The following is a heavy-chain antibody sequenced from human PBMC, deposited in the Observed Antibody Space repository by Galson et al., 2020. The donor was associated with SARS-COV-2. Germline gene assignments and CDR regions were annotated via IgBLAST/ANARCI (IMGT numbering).Heavy chain of an antibody. J-gene: IGHJ6*02. D-gene: IGHD2-15*01. Sequence: GGSLRLSCAASGFTFSSYGMHWVRQAPGKGLEWVAVIWYDGSNKYYADSVKGRFTISRDNSKNTLYLQMNSLRAEDTAVYYCARQLGYCSGGSCYHDYYYYGMDVWGQGTTVTVSS. CDR1: GFTFSSYG. CDR2: IWYDGSNK. V-gene: IGHV3-33*01. CDR3: ARQLGYCSGGSCYHDYYYYGMDV.